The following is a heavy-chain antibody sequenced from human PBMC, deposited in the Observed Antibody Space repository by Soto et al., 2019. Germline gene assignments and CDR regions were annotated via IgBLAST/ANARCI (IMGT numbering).Heavy chain of an antibody. V-gene: IGHV3-33*01. CDR1: GFTFSSYG. Sequence: QVQLVESGGGVVQPGRSLRLSCAASGFTFSSYGMHWVRQAPGKGLEWVAVIWYDGSNKYYADSVKGRFTISRDNSKNTLYLQMNSLRAEDTAVYYCARDRSRQQHNYRYFDLWGRGTLVTVSS. D-gene: IGHD6-13*01. CDR3: ARDRSRQQHNYRYFDL. CDR2: IWYDGSNK. J-gene: IGHJ2*01.